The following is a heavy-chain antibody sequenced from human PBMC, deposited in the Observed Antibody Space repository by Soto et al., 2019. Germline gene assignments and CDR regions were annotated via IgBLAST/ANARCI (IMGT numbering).Heavy chain of an antibody. CDR2: ISVYNGNT. CDR1: GYTFSNYG. Sequence: ASVKVSCKASGYTFSNYGISWVRQAPGQGLEWMGWISVYNGNTNYEEKLQGRVTMTTDTSTSTAYVELRSLRSDDTAVYYCARALHPPDDWFDPWGQGTLVTVSS. CDR3: ARALHPPDDWFDP. V-gene: IGHV1-18*01. J-gene: IGHJ5*02.